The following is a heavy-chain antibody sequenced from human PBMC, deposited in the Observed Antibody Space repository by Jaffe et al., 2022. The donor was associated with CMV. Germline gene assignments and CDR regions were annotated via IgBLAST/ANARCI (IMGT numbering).Heavy chain of an antibody. J-gene: IGHJ4*02. CDR2: ISSSSSYI. CDR1: GFTFSSYS. Sequence: EVQLVESGGGLVKPGGSLRLSCAASGFTFSSYSMNWVRQAPGKGLEWVSSISSSSSYIYYADSVKGRFTISRDNAKNSLYLQMNSLRAEDTAVYYCARWSGLVALDSITGYFDYWGQGTLVTVSS. V-gene: IGHV3-21*01. D-gene: IGHD5-12*01. CDR3: ARWSGLVALDSITGYFDY.